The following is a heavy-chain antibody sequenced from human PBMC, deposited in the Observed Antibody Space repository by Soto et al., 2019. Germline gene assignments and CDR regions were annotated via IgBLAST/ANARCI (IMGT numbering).Heavy chain of an antibody. CDR3: ASRGYSYDVDY. Sequence: QVQLVQSGAEVKKPGSSVKVSCKTSGGTFSSYTISWVRQAPGQGLEWMGRIIPILGIANYAQKFQGRVTITAAKSPSTAYMELSSLRSEDTAVYYCASRGYSYDVDYWGQGPLVTVSS. CDR2: IIPILGIA. J-gene: IGHJ4*02. V-gene: IGHV1-69*02. CDR1: GGTFSSYT. D-gene: IGHD5-18*01.